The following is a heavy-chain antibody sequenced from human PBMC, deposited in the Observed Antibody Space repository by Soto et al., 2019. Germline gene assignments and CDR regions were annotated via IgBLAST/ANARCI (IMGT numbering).Heavy chain of an antibody. CDR1: GGSVSSGSYY. Sequence: TSETLSLTCTVSGGSVSSGSYYWSWIRQPPGKGLEWIGYIYYSGSTNYSPSLKSRVTISVDTSKNQFSLKLSSVTAADTAVYYCARDSGLVVAATFDYWGQGTLVTVSS. V-gene: IGHV4-61*01. CDR3: ARDSGLVVAATFDY. D-gene: IGHD2-15*01. J-gene: IGHJ4*02. CDR2: IYYSGST.